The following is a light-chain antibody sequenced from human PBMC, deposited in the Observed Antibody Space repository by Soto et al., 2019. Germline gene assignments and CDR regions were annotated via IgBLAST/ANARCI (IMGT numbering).Light chain of an antibody. CDR1: SSDIGSYNY. Sequence: QSVLTQPPSASGSPGQSVTISCTGTSSDIGSYNYVSWYQQHPGKAPKLMIYDVSKRPSGVPDRFSGSKSGNTASLTVSGLQDEEEADYYCSSYAGSNNLFGGGTKLTVL. V-gene: IGLV2-8*01. CDR2: DVS. J-gene: IGLJ2*01. CDR3: SSYAGSNNL.